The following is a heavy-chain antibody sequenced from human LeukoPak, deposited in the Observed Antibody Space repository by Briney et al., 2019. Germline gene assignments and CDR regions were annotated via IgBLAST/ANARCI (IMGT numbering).Heavy chain of an antibody. Sequence: GASVKVSCKASGYTFTGYYMHWVRQAPGQGLEWMGWINPNSGGTNYAQKFQGRVAMTRDTSISTAYMELSRLRSDDTAVYYCAREIKSGIVVRDLYYYYMDVWGKGTTVTVSS. V-gene: IGHV1-2*02. CDR3: AREIKSGIVVRDLYYYYMDV. CDR2: INPNSGGT. D-gene: IGHD2-2*01. J-gene: IGHJ6*03. CDR1: GYTFTGYY.